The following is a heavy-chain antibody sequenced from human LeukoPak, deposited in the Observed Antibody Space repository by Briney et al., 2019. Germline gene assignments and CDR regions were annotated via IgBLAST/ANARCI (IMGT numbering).Heavy chain of an antibody. J-gene: IGHJ3*02. CDR2: IKQDGSEK. CDR1: GFTFSNYW. Sequence: PGGSLRLSCAASGFTFSNYWMSWVRQAPGKGLEWVANIKQDGSEKYYVDSVKGRFTISRDNAKNTLYLQMNSLRAEDTAVYYCARDLLNPSVSSFYTGNAFDIWGQGTMVTVSS. V-gene: IGHV3-7*01. D-gene: IGHD6-13*01. CDR3: ARDLLNPSVSSFYTGNAFDI.